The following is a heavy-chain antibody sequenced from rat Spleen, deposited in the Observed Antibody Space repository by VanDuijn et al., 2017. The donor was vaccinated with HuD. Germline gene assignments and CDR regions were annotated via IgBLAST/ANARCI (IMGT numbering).Heavy chain of an antibody. CDR2: ISTGGGNT. CDR1: GFTFSDYY. J-gene: IGHJ2*01. CDR3: ARRGYNYAYYFDY. Sequence: EVQLVESGGGLVQPGRSLKLSCAASGFTFSDYYMAWVRQAPTKGLEWVASISTGGGNTYYRDSVKGRFTIFRDSAKSTLYLQMDSLRSEDTATYYCARRGYNYAYYFDYWGQGVMVTVSS. D-gene: IGHD1-4*01. V-gene: IGHV5-25*01.